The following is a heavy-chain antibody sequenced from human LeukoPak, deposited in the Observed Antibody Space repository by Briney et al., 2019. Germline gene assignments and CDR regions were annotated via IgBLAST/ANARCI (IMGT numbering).Heavy chain of an antibody. J-gene: IGHJ4*02. V-gene: IGHV3-30*02. CDR1: GFTFNSYG. D-gene: IGHD3-10*01. Sequence: GGSLRLPCAASGFTFNSYGMHGVRRAPGRGLEGVAFIRYDGSNKYYAGSVKGRFTISRDNAKNSLSLQMNSLRAEDTAVYYCASLQYYYASGSNLDYWGQGTLVTVSS. CDR2: IRYDGSNK. CDR3: ASLQYYYASGSNLDY.